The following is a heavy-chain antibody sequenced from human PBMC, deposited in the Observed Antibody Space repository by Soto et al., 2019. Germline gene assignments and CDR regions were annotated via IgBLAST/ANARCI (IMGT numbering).Heavy chain of an antibody. V-gene: IGHV4-30-4*01. CDR1: GGSISSGDYY. Sequence: QVQLQESGPGLVKPSQTLSLTCTVSGGSISSGDYYWSWIRQPPGKGLEWIGYIYYSGSTYYNPSLKSRVTISVXXSXHXXSLKLSSVTAADTAVYYCARKEGPTRYYYYYGMDVWGQGTTVTVSS. J-gene: IGHJ6*02. CDR3: ARKEGPTRYYYYYGMDV. CDR2: IYYSGST. D-gene: IGHD1-1*01.